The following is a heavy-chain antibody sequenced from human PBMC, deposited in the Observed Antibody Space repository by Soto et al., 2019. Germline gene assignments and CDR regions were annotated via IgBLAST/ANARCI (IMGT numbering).Heavy chain of an antibody. Sequence: PSETLSLTCAVYGGSFSGYYGSWIRQPPGKGLEWIGEINHSGSTNYNPSLKSRVTISVDTSKNQFSLKLSSVTAADTAVYYCARVSIVVVPAAIIRYCYYGMDVWGQGTTVTVSS. CDR1: GGSFSGYY. CDR3: ARVSIVVVPAAIIRYCYYGMDV. CDR2: INHSGST. D-gene: IGHD2-2*02. J-gene: IGHJ6*02. V-gene: IGHV4-34*01.